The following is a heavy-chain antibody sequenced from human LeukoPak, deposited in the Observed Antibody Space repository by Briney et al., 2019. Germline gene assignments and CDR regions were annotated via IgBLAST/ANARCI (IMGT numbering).Heavy chain of an antibody. D-gene: IGHD2-15*01. CDR3: AREMNGGSLDC. CDR1: GFTFSNYA. V-gene: IGHV3-64*01. Sequence: GGSLRLSCAASGFTFSNYAIQWVRQAPGKGLEYVSAISSNGGSTYYANSVRGRFTISRDNSKNTLYLQMGSLRAEDMAVYYCAREMNGGSLDCWGQGTLVTVSS. J-gene: IGHJ4*02. CDR2: ISSNGGST.